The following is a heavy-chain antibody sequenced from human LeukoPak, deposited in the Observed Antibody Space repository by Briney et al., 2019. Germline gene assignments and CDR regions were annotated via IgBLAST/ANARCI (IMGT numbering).Heavy chain of an antibody. CDR3: AELGITMIGGV. Sequence: PGGSLRLSCAASGFTFSCYQMTWVRQAPGKALEWVSYISSSGSTIYYADSVKGRFTISRDNAKNSLYLQMNSLRAEDTAVYYCAELGITMIGGVWGKGTTVTISS. D-gene: IGHD3-10*02. CDR2: ISSSGSTI. J-gene: IGHJ6*04. V-gene: IGHV3-48*03. CDR1: GFTFSCYQ.